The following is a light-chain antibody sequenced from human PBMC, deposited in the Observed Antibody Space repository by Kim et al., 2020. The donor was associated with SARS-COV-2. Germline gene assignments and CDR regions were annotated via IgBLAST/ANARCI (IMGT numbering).Light chain of an antibody. Sequence: VSPGQTARITCSEDAFPETQTYWYQQKSGQAPLLLIYKDSERPSGIPGRFSGSSSGTTVTLTISGVQAEDDADYYCQSADGSGTYVFGTGTKVTVL. V-gene: IGLV3-25*03. J-gene: IGLJ1*01. CDR3: QSADGSGTYV. CDR1: AFPETQ. CDR2: KDS.